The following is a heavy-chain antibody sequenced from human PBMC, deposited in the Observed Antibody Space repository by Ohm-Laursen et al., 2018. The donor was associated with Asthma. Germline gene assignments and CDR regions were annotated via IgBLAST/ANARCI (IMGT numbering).Heavy chain of an antibody. Sequence: SSVKVSCRASGHIFSSYTMQWVRQAPGQGLEWMGWFNSGTGDITYSHKFQGRVTITADTSASTTFMELPSLTSEDTAVYYCASSKGYGDYQSLDYWGQGTLVTVSS. J-gene: IGHJ4*02. V-gene: IGHV1-3*01. D-gene: IGHD4-17*01. CDR1: GHIFSSYT. CDR2: FNSGTGDI. CDR3: ASSKGYGDYQSLDY.